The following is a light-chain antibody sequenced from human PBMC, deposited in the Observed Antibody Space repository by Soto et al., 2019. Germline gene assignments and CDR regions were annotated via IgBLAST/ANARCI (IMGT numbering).Light chain of an antibody. J-gene: IGKJ5*01. V-gene: IGKV2-28*01. CDR3: MQALQTPIT. CDR2: LGS. Sequence: DLVMTQSPLSLPVTPGEPASISCRSSQSLLHSNGYNYLDWYLQKPGQSPQLLNYLGSNRASGDPDRFSGSGSGTDFTLKISRVEAEDVGVYYCMQALQTPITFGQGTRLEIK. CDR1: QSLLHSNGYNY.